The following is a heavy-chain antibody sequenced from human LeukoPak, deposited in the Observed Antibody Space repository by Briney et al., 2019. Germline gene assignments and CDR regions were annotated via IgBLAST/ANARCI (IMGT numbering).Heavy chain of an antibody. D-gene: IGHD6-19*01. V-gene: IGHV3-9*01. CDR1: GFTFDDYA. CDR3: ARDSGYSSDLDYYYMDV. J-gene: IGHJ6*03. CDR2: ISWNSGSI. Sequence: GRSLRLSCAASGFTFDDYAMHWVRQAPGKGLEWVSGISWNSGSIGYADSVKGRFTISRDNAKNSLSLQMNSLRAEDTAVYYCARDSGYSSDLDYYYMDVWGKGTTVTVSS.